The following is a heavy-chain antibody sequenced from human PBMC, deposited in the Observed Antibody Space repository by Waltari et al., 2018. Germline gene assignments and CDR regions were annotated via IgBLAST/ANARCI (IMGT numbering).Heavy chain of an antibody. CDR1: GFTFSSYE. CDR2: ISSSGSTI. J-gene: IGHJ6*02. Sequence: EVQLVESGGGLVQPGGSLRLSCAASGFTFSSYEMNWVRQAPGKGLEWVSYISSSGSTIYYADSVKGRFTISRDNAKNSRYLQMNSLRAEDTAVYYCARDQGGGGSQPGYYYYGMDVWGQGTTVTVSS. V-gene: IGHV3-48*03. D-gene: IGHD1-26*01. CDR3: ARDQGGGGSQPGYYYYGMDV.